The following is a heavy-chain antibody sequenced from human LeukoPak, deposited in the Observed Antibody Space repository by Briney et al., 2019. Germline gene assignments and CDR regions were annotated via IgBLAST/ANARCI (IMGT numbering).Heavy chain of an antibody. CDR2: IYYSGST. V-gene: IGHV4-59*01. J-gene: IGHJ4*02. D-gene: IGHD5-24*01. CDR1: GGSISSYY. CDR3: ARGGRDGYTLYPLDY. Sequence: KPSETLSLTCTVSGGSISSYYWSWIRQPPGKGLEWIGYIYYSGSTNYNPSLKSRVTISVDTSKNQFSLKLSSVTAADTAVYYCARGGRDGYTLYPLDYWGQGTLVTVSS.